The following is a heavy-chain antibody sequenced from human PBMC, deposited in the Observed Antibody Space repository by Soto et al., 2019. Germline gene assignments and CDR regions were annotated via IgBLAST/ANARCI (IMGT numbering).Heavy chain of an antibody. D-gene: IGHD1-20*01. J-gene: IGHJ6*02. V-gene: IGHV3-30*18. CDR2: ISYDGSNK. CDR1: GFTFSSYG. Sequence: GGSLRLSCAASGFTFSSYGMHWVRQAPGKGLEWVAVISYDGSNKYYADSVKGRFTISRDNSKNTLYLQMNSLRAEDTAVYYCAKAIDNWNYYYGMDVWGQGTTVTVSS. CDR3: AKAIDNWNYYYGMDV.